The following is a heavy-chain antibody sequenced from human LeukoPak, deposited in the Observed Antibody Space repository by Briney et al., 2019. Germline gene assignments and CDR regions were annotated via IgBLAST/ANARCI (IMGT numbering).Heavy chain of an antibody. Sequence: ASVKVSCKASGYTFTGYYMHWVRQASGQGLEWMGWINPNSGGTNYAQKFQGRVTMTRDTSISTAYMELSRLRSDDTAVYYCARVLVGAYYYMDVWGKGTTVTVSS. D-gene: IGHD1-26*01. CDR2: INPNSGGT. CDR1: GYTFTGYY. CDR3: ARVLVGAYYYMDV. J-gene: IGHJ6*03. V-gene: IGHV1-2*02.